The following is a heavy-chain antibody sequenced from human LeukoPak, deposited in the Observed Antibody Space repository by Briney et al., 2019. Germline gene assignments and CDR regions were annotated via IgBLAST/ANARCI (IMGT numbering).Heavy chain of an antibody. D-gene: IGHD3-3*01. J-gene: IGHJ4*02. V-gene: IGHV3-30-3*01. CDR3: ARGLLSGYYFSSFDY. CDR1: GFTFSSYA. Sequence: GGSLRLSCAASGFTFSSYAMHWVRQAPGKGLEWVAVISYDGSNKYYADSVKGRFTISRDNSKNTLYLQMNSLRAEDTAVYYCARGLLSGYYFSSFDYWGQGTLVTVS. CDR2: ISYDGSNK.